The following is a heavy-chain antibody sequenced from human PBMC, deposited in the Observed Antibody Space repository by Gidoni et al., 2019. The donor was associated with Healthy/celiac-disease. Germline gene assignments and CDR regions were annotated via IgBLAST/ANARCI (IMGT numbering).Heavy chain of an antibody. CDR1: GGPISSYY. Sequence: QVQLQESGPGLVKPSETLSLTCTVSGGPISSYYWSWIRQPPGKGLEWIGYIYYSGSTNYNPSLKSRVTISVDTSKNQFSLKLSSVTAADTAVYYCAREAGPKGYYYYGMDVWGQGTTVTVSS. CDR3: AREAGPKGYYYYGMDV. CDR2: IYYSGST. V-gene: IGHV4-59*01. J-gene: IGHJ6*02.